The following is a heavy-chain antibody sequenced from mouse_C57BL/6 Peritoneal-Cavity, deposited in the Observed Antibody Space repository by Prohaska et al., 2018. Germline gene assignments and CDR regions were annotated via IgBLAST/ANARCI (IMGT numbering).Heavy chain of an antibody. Sequence: RPGSSVKLSCKASGYTFTNYWMDWVKQRPGQGLEWIGNIYPSDSETHYNQKFKDKATLTVDKSSSTAYMQLSSLTSEDSAVYYCARDYDFDYWGQGTTLTVSS. CDR3: ARDYDFDY. J-gene: IGHJ2*01. V-gene: IGHV1-61*01. CDR1: GYTFTNYW. D-gene: IGHD1-1*01. CDR2: IYPSDSET.